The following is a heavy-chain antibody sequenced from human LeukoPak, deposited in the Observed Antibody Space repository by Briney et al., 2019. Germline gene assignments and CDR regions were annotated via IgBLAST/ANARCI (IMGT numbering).Heavy chain of an antibody. CDR2: IWYDGSNK. CDR3: ARGAYYYDSSGYYYTDY. Sequence: PGGSLRLSCAASGFTFSSYAMSWVRQAPGKGLEWVAVIWYDGSNKYYADSVKGRFTISRDNSKNTLYLQMNSLRAEDTAVYYCARGAYYYDSSGYYYTDYWGQGTLVTVSS. CDR1: GFTFSSYA. D-gene: IGHD3-22*01. V-gene: IGHV3-33*08. J-gene: IGHJ4*02.